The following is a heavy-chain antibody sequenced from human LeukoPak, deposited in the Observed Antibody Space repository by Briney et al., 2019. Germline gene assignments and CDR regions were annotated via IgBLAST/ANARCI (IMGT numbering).Heavy chain of an antibody. D-gene: IGHD3-10*01. CDR2: INPNSGGT. J-gene: IGHJ4*02. Sequence: ASVKVSCKASGYTFTGYYMHWVRQAPGQGLECMGWINPNSGGTNYAQKFQGRVTMTRDTSISTAYMELSRLRSDDTAVYYCARSYGSGSYYNRVFDYWGQGTLVTVSS. V-gene: IGHV1-2*02. CDR3: ARSYGSGSYYNRVFDY. CDR1: GYTFTGYY.